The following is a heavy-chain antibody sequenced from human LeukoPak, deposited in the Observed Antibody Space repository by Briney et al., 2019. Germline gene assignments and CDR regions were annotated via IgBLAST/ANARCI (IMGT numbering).Heavy chain of an antibody. J-gene: IGHJ4*02. V-gene: IGHV4-61*01. Sequence: SETLSLTCTVSGGSISSGSYYWSWIRQPPGKGPEWIANVHSSGTTYHNPSLRSRVTISIDTSKNQFSLRLTSVTTADTAVYYCARDIRAVGATLYFDYWGQGTLLTVSS. CDR3: ARDIRAVGATLYFDY. CDR2: VHSSGTT. CDR1: GGSISSGSYY. D-gene: IGHD1-26*01.